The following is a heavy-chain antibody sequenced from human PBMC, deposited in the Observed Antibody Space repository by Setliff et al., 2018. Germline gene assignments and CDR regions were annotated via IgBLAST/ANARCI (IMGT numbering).Heavy chain of an antibody. V-gene: IGHV4-4*07. D-gene: IGHD6-19*01. Sequence: PSETLSLTCTVSGGSISSYYWSWIRQPAGKGLEWIGHIYIGGSANYNPSLKSRVTMSIDTSKDQFCLKLNSVTAADMAVYYCAREQWLDPPGYYYMDVWAKGTTVTVSS. J-gene: IGHJ6*03. CDR3: AREQWLDPPGYYYMDV. CDR2: IYIGGSA. CDR1: GGSISSYY.